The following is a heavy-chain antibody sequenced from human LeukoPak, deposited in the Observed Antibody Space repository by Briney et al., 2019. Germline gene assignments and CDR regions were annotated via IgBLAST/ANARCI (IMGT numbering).Heavy chain of an antibody. CDR3: AKDRVAFGGEDAFDM. Sequence: PGGSLRLSCAVSGSTFSSYAMSWVRQAPGKGLEWVSGISGSGGSTFYADSVKGRFTISRDNSKKTLYLQMNSMRDAEAAVYYCAKDRVAFGGEDAFDMWGQGTMVTVSS. D-gene: IGHD3-16*01. V-gene: IGHV3-23*01. J-gene: IGHJ3*02. CDR2: ISGSGGST. CDR1: GSTFSSYA.